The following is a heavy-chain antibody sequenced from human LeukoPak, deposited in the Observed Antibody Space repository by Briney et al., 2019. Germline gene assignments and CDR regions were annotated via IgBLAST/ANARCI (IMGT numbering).Heavy chain of an antibody. Sequence: GGSLRLSCAASGFTFSSYGMNWVRQAPGKGLEWVSSISSSSSYIYYADSVKGRFTISRDNAKNSLYLQMNSLRAEDTAVYYCARQTGDYPDFDYWGQGTLVTVSS. D-gene: IGHD7-27*01. V-gene: IGHV3-21*01. CDR1: GFTFSSYG. J-gene: IGHJ4*02. CDR3: ARQTGDYPDFDY. CDR2: ISSSSSYI.